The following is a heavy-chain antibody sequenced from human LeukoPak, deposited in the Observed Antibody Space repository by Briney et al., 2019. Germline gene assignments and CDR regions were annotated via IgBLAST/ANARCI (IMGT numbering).Heavy chain of an antibody. CDR1: AYAITSSDY. CDR3: ARGERQSHAYDI. J-gene: IGHJ3*02. V-gene: IGHV4-38-2*01. D-gene: IGHD1-26*01. CDR2: IYHSGTT. Sequence: PSETLSLTCAVSAYAITSSDYWGWIRQPPGKGLEWIGSIYHSGTTYYNPSLKSRVTISVDTSNNQFSLKLSSVTAADTAVYYCARGERQSHAYDIWGQGTMVTVSS.